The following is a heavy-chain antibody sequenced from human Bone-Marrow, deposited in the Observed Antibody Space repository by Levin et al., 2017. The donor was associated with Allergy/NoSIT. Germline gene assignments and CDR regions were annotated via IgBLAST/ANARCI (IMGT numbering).Heavy chain of an antibody. CDR1: GFTFTNYA. D-gene: IGHD6-25*01. V-gene: IGHV3-30-3*01. CDR3: ARDFVRIASAGLFDY. CDR2: ISFDGGSK. J-gene: IGHJ4*02. Sequence: GGSLRLSCAASGFTFTNYAMHWVRQAPGKGLEWVAVISFDGGSKHYADSVKGRFTISRDNSKYTLHLQMNSLRAEDTAGYYCARDFVRIASAGLFDYWGQGTLVTVSS.